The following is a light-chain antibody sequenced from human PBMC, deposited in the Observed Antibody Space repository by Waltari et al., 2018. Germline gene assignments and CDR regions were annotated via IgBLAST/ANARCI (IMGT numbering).Light chain of an antibody. CDR3: SSYTSSSTLV. CDR2: GVT. J-gene: IGLJ2*01. Sequence: QSALTQPASVSGSPGQSITISCTGTSSHVGGYNYVSWYQQRPGNAPKLIIYGVTKRPSGVSHRFSGSKSDNTAFLTISGLQADDEANYYCSSYTSSSTLVFGGGTKLTVL. V-gene: IGLV2-14*01. CDR1: SSHVGGYNY.